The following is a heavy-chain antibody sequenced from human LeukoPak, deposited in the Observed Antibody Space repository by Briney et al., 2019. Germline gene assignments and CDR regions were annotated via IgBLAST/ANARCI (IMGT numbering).Heavy chain of an antibody. CDR2: IVGGAGGT. CDR3: ARLRSGSGSELYYYYMDV. Sequence: GGSLRLSCAASGFTFSSHGMSWVRQAPGKGLEWVSGIVGGAGGTYYADSVKGRFTISRDNSKNTVYLQMDSLRAEDTAVYYCARLRSGSGSELYYYYMDVWGKGTTVTVSS. J-gene: IGHJ6*03. CDR1: GFTFSSHG. D-gene: IGHD3-10*01. V-gene: IGHV3-23*01.